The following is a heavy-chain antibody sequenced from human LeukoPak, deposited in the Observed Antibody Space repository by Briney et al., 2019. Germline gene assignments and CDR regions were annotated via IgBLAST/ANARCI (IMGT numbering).Heavy chain of an antibody. D-gene: IGHD6-6*01. CDR3: ARGGYSSSITLWYYYYMDV. CDR1: GFTFSSYA. J-gene: IGHJ6*03. V-gene: IGHV3-30*01. CDR2: ISYDGSNK. Sequence: PGRSLRLSCAASGFTFSSYAMHWVRQAPGKGLEWVAVISYDGSNKYYADSVKGRFTISRDNSKNTLYLQMNSLRAEDTAVYYCARGGYSSSITLWYYYYMDVWGKGTTVTLSS.